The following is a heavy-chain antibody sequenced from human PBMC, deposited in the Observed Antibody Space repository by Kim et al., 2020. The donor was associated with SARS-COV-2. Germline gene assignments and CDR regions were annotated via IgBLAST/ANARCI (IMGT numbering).Heavy chain of an antibody. CDR1: GFTFSSYA. Sequence: GGSLRLSCAASGFTFSSYAMNWVRQAPGKGLEWVSTISGGGGSTYYADSVKGRFTISRDNSKNTLYLQMNSLRAEDTAIYYCAKAPEYSRVEEFDSWGQGTLVTVSS. V-gene: IGHV3-23*01. J-gene: IGHJ4*02. CDR2: ISGGGGST. CDR3: AKAPEYSRVEEFDS. D-gene: IGHD6-13*01.